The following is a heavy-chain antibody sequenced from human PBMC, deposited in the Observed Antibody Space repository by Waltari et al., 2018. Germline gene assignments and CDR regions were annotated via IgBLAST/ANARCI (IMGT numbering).Heavy chain of an antibody. D-gene: IGHD3-16*01. J-gene: IGHJ1*01. CDR2: INHSGST. CDR3: ARTELAWGGYFQH. CDR1: GGSFSGYY. V-gene: IGHV4-34*01. Sequence: QVQLQQWGAGLLKPSETLSLTCAVYGGSFSGYYLTWIRQPPGKGLEWIGEINHSGSTNYNPSLKSRVTISVDTSKNQFSLKLRSVTAADTAVYYCARTELAWGGYFQHWGQGTLVTVSS.